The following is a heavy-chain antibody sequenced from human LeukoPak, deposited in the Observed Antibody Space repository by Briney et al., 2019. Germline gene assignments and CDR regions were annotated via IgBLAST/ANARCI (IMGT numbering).Heavy chain of an antibody. V-gene: IGHV1-69*05. D-gene: IGHD2-8*01. CDR2: IIPVFGTA. CDR1: GGTFNTYA. J-gene: IGHJ5*02. Sequence: GASVKVSCRASGGTFNTYAINWLRQAPGQRLEWTGGIIPVFGTANYAQKFQGRVTITTDESTSTAYMELSSLRSEDTAVYYCARDQDTNNWFDPWGQGTLVTISS. CDR3: ARDQDTNNWFDP.